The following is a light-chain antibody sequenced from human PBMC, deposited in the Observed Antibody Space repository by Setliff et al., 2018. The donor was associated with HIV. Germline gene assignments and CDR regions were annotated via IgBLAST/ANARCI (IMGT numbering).Light chain of an antibody. CDR2: DVS. CDR1: SSDIGAYNY. V-gene: IGLV2-14*01. J-gene: IGLJ1*01. CDR3: SSYTSSGTLV. Sequence: QSALTQPASVSGSPGQSITISCTGTSSDIGAYNYVSWYQQHPGKAPKLMIYDVSSRPSGVSNRFSGSTSGNTASLTISGLQAEDEADYYCSSYTSSGTLVFGTGTKVTVL.